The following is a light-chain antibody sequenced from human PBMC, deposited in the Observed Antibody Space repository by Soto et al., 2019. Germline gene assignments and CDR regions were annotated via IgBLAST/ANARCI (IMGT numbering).Light chain of an antibody. V-gene: IGLV2-14*03. CDR3: ISYGGNDWV. Sequence: QSVLTQPASVSGSPGQSITISCSGTSSDIGSYNHVAWYQQFPGKSPKLMIYAVSDRPPGVSDRFSGSKSGITASLTISGLQTEDEADYYCISYGGNDWVFGGGTQLTVL. CDR2: AVS. CDR1: SSDIGSYNH. J-gene: IGLJ3*02.